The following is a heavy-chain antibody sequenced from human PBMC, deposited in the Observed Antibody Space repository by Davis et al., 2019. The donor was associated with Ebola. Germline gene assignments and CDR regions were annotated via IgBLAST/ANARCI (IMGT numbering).Heavy chain of an antibody. CDR3: AKSGLSFGVVKYHYGMDV. CDR2: TTLSGAST. Sequence: GESLKISCAASGFTFDFYALSWVRQAPGKGLEWVSGTTLSGASTYYADSVKGRFTISRDNPGTTLYLQMSNLRAEDTAVYYCAKSGLSFGVVKYHYGMDVWGKGTTVTVSS. CDR1: GFTFDFYA. J-gene: IGHJ6*04. V-gene: IGHV3-23*01. D-gene: IGHD3-3*01.